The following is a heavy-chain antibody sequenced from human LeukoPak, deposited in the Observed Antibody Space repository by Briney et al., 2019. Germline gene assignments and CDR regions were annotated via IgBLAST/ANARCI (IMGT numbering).Heavy chain of an antibody. J-gene: IGHJ5*02. V-gene: IGHV3-30*18. CDR3: AKTLGFDP. CDR2: ISYDGSNK. Sequence: GGSLRLSCAASGFTFSSYGMHWVRQAPGKGLEWVAVISYDGSNKYYADSVKGRFTISRDNSKNTLYLQMNSLRAEDTAVYYCAKTLGFDPWGQETLVTVSS. CDR1: GFTFSSYG.